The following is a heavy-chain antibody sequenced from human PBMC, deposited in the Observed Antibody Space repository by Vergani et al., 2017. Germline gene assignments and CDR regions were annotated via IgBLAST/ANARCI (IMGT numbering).Heavy chain of an antibody. J-gene: IGHJ6*03. Sequence: QLQLQESGSGLVKPSQTLSLTCAVSGDSITNGGFSWNWIRQPPGKGPEWIGYIFPSGNSDYNPSLKNRVSISLDKSKNQFSLWVISVTAAETAVYFCARGGGTTVSYYSIDVWGKGTTFTFSS. D-gene: IGHD1-7*01. CDR2: IFPSGNS. V-gene: IGHV4-30-2*01. CDR1: GDSITNGGFS. CDR3: ARGGGTTVSYYSIDV.